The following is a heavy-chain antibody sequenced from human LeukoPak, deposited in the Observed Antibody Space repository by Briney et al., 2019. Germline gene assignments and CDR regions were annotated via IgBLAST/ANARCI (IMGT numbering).Heavy chain of an antibody. D-gene: IGHD3-3*01. V-gene: IGHV4-59*01. Sequence: SETLSLTCTVSGGSISSYYWSWIRQPPGKGLEWIGYIYYSGSTNYNPSLKSRVTISVDTSKNQFSLKLSSVTAADPARYYCARERDFHNSRDAFDIWGQGTMGTVSS. CDR1: GGSISSYY. J-gene: IGHJ3*02. CDR2: IYYSGST. CDR3: ARERDFHNSRDAFDI.